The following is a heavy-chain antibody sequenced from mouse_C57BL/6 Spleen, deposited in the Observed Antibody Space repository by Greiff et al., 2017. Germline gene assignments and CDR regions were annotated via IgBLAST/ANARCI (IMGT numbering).Heavy chain of an antibody. D-gene: IGHD6-2*01. J-gene: IGHJ2*01. CDR3: ARLSLSGGDRYYFDY. CDR2: ISSGGSYT. Sequence: EVMLVESGGDLVKPGGSLKLSCAASGFTFSSYGMSWVRQTPDKRLEWVATISSGGSYTYYPDSVKGRFTISRYKAKNTLYLQMSSLKSEDTAMYYCARLSLSGGDRYYFDYWGQGTTLTVSS. V-gene: IGHV5-6*01. CDR1: GFTFSSYG.